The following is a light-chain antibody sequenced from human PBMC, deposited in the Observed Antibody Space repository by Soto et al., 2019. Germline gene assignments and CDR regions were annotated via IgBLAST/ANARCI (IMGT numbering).Light chain of an antibody. Sequence: DVVMTQSPLSLPVTLGQPSSVSCRSSQSLGDSDVNTYLNGFQQRLVHSTRRLSYKVSHRYSGVAARFSGSGSCTDFTFKISRVEAEAVGVYYCMEGTHWPLMYSVGQGTKIEI. J-gene: IGKJ2*01. V-gene: IGKV2-30*01. CDR2: KVS. CDR1: QSLGDSDVNTY. CDR3: MEGTHWPLMYS.